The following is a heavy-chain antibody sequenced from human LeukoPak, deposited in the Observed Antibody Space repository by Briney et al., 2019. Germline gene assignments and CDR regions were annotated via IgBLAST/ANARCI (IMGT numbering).Heavy chain of an antibody. J-gene: IGHJ4*02. CDR1: GGSISSYY. Sequence: PSETLSLTCTVSGGSISSYYWSWIRQPPGKGLEWIGYIYYSGSTNYEPSLKSRVTISVDTSKNQFSLKLNSVTAADTAVYYCARSYQYYFDYWGQGTLVTVSS. CDR3: ARSYQYYFDY. V-gene: IGHV4-59*12. D-gene: IGHD2-2*01. CDR2: IYYSGST.